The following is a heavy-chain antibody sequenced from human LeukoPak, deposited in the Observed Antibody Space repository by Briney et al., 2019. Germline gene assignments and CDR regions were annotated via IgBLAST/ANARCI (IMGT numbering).Heavy chain of an antibody. Sequence: PGGSLRLSCAASGFTFSSYAMSWVRQAPGKGLEWVSAISGSGGSTYYADSVKGRFTISRDNSKNTLYLQMNSLRAEDTAVYYCAKDFQHCSGGSCYSGFDCWGQGTLVTVSS. CDR1: GFTFSSYA. V-gene: IGHV3-23*01. CDR2: ISGSGGST. D-gene: IGHD2-15*01. CDR3: AKDFQHCSGGSCYSGFDC. J-gene: IGHJ4*02.